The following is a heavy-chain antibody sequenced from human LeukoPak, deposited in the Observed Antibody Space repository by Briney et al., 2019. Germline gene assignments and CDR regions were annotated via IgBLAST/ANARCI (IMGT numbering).Heavy chain of an antibody. CDR1: GFTVSSNY. CDR2: IYSGGST. CDR3: APGY. J-gene: IGHJ4*02. Sequence: PGGSLILSCAATGFTVSSNYMSWVRQAPGKGLESVSVIYSGGSTYYADSVKGRFTIYRDNSKNTLYHQMHRLRAEDTAVYYCAPGYWGQGTLVAVSS. V-gene: IGHV3-53*01.